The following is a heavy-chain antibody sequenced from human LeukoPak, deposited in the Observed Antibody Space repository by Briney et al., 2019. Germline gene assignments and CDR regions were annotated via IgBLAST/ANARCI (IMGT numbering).Heavy chain of an antibody. V-gene: IGHV4-39*07. CDR1: GGSISSSSYY. Sequence: SETLSLTCTVSGGSISSSSYYWGWIRQPPGKGLEWIGSIYYSGSTYYNPSLKSRVTISVDTSKNKFSLNLRSVTAADTAVYYCARDNYYDSSGYQDYWGQETLVTVSS. CDR2: IYYSGST. D-gene: IGHD3-22*01. CDR3: ARDNYYDSSGYQDY. J-gene: IGHJ4*02.